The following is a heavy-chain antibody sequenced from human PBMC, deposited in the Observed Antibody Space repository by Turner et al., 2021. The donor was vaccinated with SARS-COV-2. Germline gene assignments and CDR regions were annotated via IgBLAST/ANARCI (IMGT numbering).Heavy chain of an antibody. D-gene: IGHD2-2*01. CDR2: IYSGGST. J-gene: IGHJ4*02. Sequence: EVQLVESGGGLVQPGGSLRLSCAASGFTVSSNYMNWVRQAPGKGLGWVSVIYSGGSTYYADSVKGRFTISRDNSKNTLYLQMNSLRAEDTALYYCARDLGGTSSLGGYFDYWGQGTLVTVSS. V-gene: IGHV3-66*02. CDR3: ARDLGGTSSLGGYFDY. CDR1: GFTVSSNY.